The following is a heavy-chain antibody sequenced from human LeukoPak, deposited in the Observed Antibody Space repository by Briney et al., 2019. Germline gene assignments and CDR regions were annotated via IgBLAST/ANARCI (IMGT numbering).Heavy chain of an antibody. CDR2: MNPNSGST. CDR1: GYTFTSYD. Sequence: PGASVKVSCKASGYTFTSYDINWVRQATGQGLEWMGWMNPNSGSTGYAQKFQGRVTMTRNTSISTAYMELSSLRSEDTAVYYCARGLEGGYEFPFDYWGQGTLVTVSS. D-gene: IGHD5-12*01. CDR3: ARGLEGGYEFPFDY. J-gene: IGHJ4*02. V-gene: IGHV1-8*01.